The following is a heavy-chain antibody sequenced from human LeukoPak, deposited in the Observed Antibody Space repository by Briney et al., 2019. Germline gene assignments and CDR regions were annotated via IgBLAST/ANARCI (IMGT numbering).Heavy chain of an antibody. J-gene: IGHJ4*02. V-gene: IGHV5-51*01. Sequence: GESLKISCKGSGYTFTTHWIGWMRQMSGKGLEWMGIIYPGDSDTKYRPSFQGQVTISADKSISTAYLQWSSLKASDTAMYYCARSDYGGNSFDYWGQGTLVTVSS. CDR3: ARSDYGGNSFDY. CDR2: IYPGDSDT. CDR1: GYTFTTHW. D-gene: IGHD4-23*01.